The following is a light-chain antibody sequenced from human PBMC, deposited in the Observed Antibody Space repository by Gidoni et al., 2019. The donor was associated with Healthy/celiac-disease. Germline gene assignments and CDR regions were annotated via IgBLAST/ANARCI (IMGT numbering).Light chain of an antibody. V-gene: IGKV3-20*01. CDR1: QSVSSSY. CDR3: QQYGSSPRT. Sequence: EIVLTQSPGTLSLSPGESATLSCRGSQSVSSSYLAWYQQKPGQAPRLLIYGASSRATGIPDRFSGSGSGTDFTLTISRLEPEDFAVYYCQQYGSSPRTFGQGTKVEIK. CDR2: GAS. J-gene: IGKJ1*01.